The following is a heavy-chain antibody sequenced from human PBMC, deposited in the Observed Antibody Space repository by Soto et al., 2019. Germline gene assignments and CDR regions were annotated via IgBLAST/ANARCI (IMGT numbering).Heavy chain of an antibody. J-gene: IGHJ5*01. Sequence: SETLSLTCPVSGGSVNSGHYYWNWIRQSPGKGLEWIGYIYYSGSTNYNSSLKSRLSISIDTSRNQFSLKLTSVTAADTAVYYCXRESSLLLPDSGKKIDPWGQGILVTVSS. CDR1: GGSVNSGHYY. CDR3: XRESSLLLPDSGKKIDP. CDR2: IYYSGST. V-gene: IGHV4-61*01. D-gene: IGHD3-10*01.